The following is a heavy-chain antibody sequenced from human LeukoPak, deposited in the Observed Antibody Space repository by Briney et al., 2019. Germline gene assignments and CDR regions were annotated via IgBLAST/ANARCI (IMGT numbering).Heavy chain of an antibody. CDR3: ARGDIVVVPAAMGAFGI. D-gene: IGHD2-2*01. CDR1: GYTFTGYY. CDR2: SNPNSGGT. Sequence: GASVEVSCKAAGYTFTGYYMHWVRQAPGQGLEWRGGSNPNSGGTNYEQKFQGRVTMTRDTSISTAYMELSRLKSDDTAVYYCARGDIVVVPAAMGAFGIWGQGTMVTVSS. J-gene: IGHJ3*02. V-gene: IGHV1-2*02.